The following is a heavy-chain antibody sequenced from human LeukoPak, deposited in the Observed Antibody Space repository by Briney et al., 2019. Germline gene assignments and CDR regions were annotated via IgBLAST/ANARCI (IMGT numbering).Heavy chain of an antibody. V-gene: IGHV3-23*01. CDR2: MSGSGAST. CDR1: GFTFTSYA. D-gene: IGHD3-22*01. J-gene: IGHJ6*03. Sequence: GGSLRLSCAGTGFTFTSYAKTWVRQAPGMGLEWVSAMSGSGASTYYADSVRGRFTISRDDSKNTLYLQMNSLRADDTAVYYCARGSSASTYYNMDVWGTGTTVTVSS. CDR3: ARGSSASTYYNMDV.